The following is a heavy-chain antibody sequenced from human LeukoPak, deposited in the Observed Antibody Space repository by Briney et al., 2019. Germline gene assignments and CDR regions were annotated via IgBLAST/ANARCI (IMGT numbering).Heavy chain of an antibody. V-gene: IGHV3-30-3*01. J-gene: IGHJ4*02. CDR2: ISYDGSKK. Sequence: GGSLRLSCAASGFTFSDYWMHWVRQAPGKGLEWVAVISYDGSKKYYTDSVKGRFTISRDNSKNTLFLQMSGLRAADTAVYYCTRDGSDVHIPEFYFDYWGQGTLVTVSS. D-gene: IGHD6-19*01. CDR3: TRDGSDVHIPEFYFDY. CDR1: GFTFSDYW.